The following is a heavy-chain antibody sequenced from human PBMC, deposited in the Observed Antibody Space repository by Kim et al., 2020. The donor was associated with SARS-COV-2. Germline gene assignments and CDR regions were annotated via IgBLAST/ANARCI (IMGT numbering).Heavy chain of an antibody. D-gene: IGHD3-9*01. J-gene: IGHJ4*02. CDR1: GFTFSNAG. CDR2: IKSKTDGDKK. Sequence: GGSLRLSCAASGFTFSNAGMRWVRQAPGKGLEWVAGIKSKTDGDKKDFAAPVKGRFTISRDETEDTVYLKMNSLKTEDTAVYYCTVEGRPYADTGYYFKYWGQGGLVTASS. CDR3: TVEGRPYADTGYYFKY. V-gene: IGHV3-15*01.